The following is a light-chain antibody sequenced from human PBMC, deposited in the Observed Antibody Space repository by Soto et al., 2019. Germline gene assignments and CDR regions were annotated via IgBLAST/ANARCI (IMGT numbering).Light chain of an antibody. CDR1: QSINNF. CDR2: SAA. CDR3: RQYDDYRT. Sequence: DIQMTQYAYSLTASQGDRVTITCRASQSINNFLNWYQQKPGQAPKLLMYSAATLLGGVPSRFSGSGSGTEFTLTISSLQPDDFATYYCRQYDDYRTLGQGTKVDIK. V-gene: IGKV1-17*01. J-gene: IGKJ1*01.